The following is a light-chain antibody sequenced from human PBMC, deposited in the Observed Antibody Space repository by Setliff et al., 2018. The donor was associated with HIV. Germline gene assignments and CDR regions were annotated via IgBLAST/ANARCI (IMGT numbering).Light chain of an antibody. J-gene: IGLJ2*01. CDR3: AAWDDSLNGHGV. Sequence: LTQPPSAPGTPGQRVTISCSGSSSNIGRNAVTWYQQLPGAAPRLLIYSTNQRPAGVPARFSGSKSGTSASLAISGLQSEDEADYYCAAWDDSLNGHGVFGGGTKVTVL. CDR2: STN. V-gene: IGLV1-44*01. CDR1: SSNIGRNA.